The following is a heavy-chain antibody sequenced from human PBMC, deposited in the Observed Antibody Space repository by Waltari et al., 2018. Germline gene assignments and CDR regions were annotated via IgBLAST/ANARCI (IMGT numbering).Heavy chain of an antibody. D-gene: IGHD3-3*01. J-gene: IGHJ4*02. CDR2: ITHDGRNR. V-gene: IGHV3-30*03. CDR1: GSTFRRYG. CDR3: ARDLVPMDFWSDHSSEGGLA. Sequence: HVNLVESGGGVVQPGSSLTISCVDSGSTFRRYGMHWLRQAPGKGPEWLGVITHDGRNRFHVDSVKGRFTISRDNSRSTLYLQMKGLRIEDTAIYYCARDLVPMDFWSDHSSEGGLAWGQGTLVTVSS.